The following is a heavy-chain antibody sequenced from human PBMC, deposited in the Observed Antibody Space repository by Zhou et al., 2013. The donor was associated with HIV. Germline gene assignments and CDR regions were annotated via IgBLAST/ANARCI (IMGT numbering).Heavy chain of an antibody. CDR2: INPNTGVT. D-gene: IGHD1-1*01. V-gene: IGHV1-2*02. J-gene: IGHJ6*03. Sequence: QLVQSGAEVRKPGASVKVSCKASEYIFGHYYMNWVRQAPGQGLEWVGWINPNTGVTNYAQKFQGRVTMTRDTSISTAYMELKRLTSDDTAVYYCTRTPPYLTWKSFYRYYMDVWARDRRSPSP. CDR1: EYIFGHYY. CDR3: TRTPPYLTWKSFYRYYMDV.